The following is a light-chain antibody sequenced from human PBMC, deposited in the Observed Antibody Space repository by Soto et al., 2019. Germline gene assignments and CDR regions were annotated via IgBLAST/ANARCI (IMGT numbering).Light chain of an antibody. CDR3: QQFYRYPWT. V-gene: IGKV1-5*03. J-gene: IGKJ1*01. CDR2: KAS. Sequence: DIQMTQSPSTLSASVGDRVTITCRASQSVDTCLAWYQQKPGKAPHLLIYKASSFETGVPSRFSGSGSVTEVTLTISSMQPDDFATYYCQQFYRYPWTFGQGTKVEIK. CDR1: QSVDTC.